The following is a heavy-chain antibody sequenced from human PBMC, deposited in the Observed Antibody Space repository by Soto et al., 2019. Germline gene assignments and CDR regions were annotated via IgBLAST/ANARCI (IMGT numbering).Heavy chain of an antibody. D-gene: IGHD6-19*01. CDR3: ARDRLIAVTGLLHY. Sequence: QVQLVQSGAEVKKPGASVKVSCKTSGYPFTSYGINWVRQAPGQGPEWMGWISAYNGKTSYTQKFQGRVTMTTDTSTSTADMELRSLRPDDTAVYYCARDRLIAVTGLLHYWGQGTLVTVSS. CDR2: ISAYNGKT. V-gene: IGHV1-18*01. CDR1: GYPFTSYG. J-gene: IGHJ4*02.